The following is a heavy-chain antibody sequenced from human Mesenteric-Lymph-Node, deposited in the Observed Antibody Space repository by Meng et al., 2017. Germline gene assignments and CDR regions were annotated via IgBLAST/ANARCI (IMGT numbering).Heavy chain of an antibody. V-gene: IGHV1-46*01. J-gene: IGHJ4*02. CDR3: ARDPGGSGSYLKYYFDY. D-gene: IGHD3-10*01. CDR2: INPSGGST. Sequence: ASVKVSCKASGYTFTSYYMHWVRQAPGQGLEWMGIINPSGGSTSYAQQFQGRVTMTRDTSTSTVYMELSSLRSEDTAVYYCARDPGGSGSYLKYYFDYWGQGTLVTVSS. CDR1: GYTFTSYY.